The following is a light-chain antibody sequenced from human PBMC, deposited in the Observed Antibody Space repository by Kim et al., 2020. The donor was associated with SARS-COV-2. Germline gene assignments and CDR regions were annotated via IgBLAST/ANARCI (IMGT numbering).Light chain of an antibody. V-gene: IGKV1-16*02. CDR2: AAS. CDR3: QQYHGFPRT. J-gene: IGKJ2*01. Sequence: SASVGDRVTITCRARQGNNNDLAWFQQKPGTAPKSLIYAASSLQSGVPSKFSGSGSGTDCTLTISSLQPEDFATYYCQQYHGFPRTFGQGTKLEI. CDR1: QGNNND.